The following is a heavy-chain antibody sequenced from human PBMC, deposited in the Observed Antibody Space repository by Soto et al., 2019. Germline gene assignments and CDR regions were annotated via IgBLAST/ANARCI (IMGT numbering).Heavy chain of an antibody. CDR1: GFTFSSYG. J-gene: IGHJ4*02. Sequence: GESLKISCAASGFTFSSYGMHWVRQAPGKGLEWVAVISYDGSNKYYADSVKGRFTISRDNSKNTLYLQMNSLRAEDTAVYYCAKDAKRYCSGGSCYGSFDYWGQGTLVTVSS. D-gene: IGHD2-15*01. V-gene: IGHV3-30*18. CDR2: ISYDGSNK. CDR3: AKDAKRYCSGGSCYGSFDY.